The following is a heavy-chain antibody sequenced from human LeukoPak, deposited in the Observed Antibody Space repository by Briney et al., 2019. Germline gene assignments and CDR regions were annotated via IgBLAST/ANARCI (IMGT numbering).Heavy chain of an antibody. V-gene: IGHV4-39*07. J-gene: IGHJ4*02. D-gene: IGHD6-13*01. CDR2: IYYSGST. CDR1: GGSISSSTYY. Sequence: SETLSLTCTVSGGSISSSTYYWGWIRQPPGKGLEWIGSIYYSGSTYYNPSLESRITISVDTSKNQFSLKLSSVTATDTAVYYCARVRRSSRYFDYWGQGTLVAVSS. CDR3: ARVRRSSRYFDY.